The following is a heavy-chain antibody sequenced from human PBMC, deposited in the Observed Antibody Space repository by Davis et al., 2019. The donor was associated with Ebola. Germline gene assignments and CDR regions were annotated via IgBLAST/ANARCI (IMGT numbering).Heavy chain of an antibody. CDR3: ARVRNLIVATSYYGMDV. Sequence: PGGSLRLSCAVSGFTFSSYSMNWVRQAPGKGLEWVSSITSSSSYIYYADSLKGRFTISRDNAKNLLYLQMNSLRDEDTAVYYCARVRNLIVATSYYGMDVWGQGTTVTVSS. J-gene: IGHJ6*02. V-gene: IGHV3-21*01. CDR1: GFTFSSYS. D-gene: IGHD5-12*01. CDR2: ITSSSSYI.